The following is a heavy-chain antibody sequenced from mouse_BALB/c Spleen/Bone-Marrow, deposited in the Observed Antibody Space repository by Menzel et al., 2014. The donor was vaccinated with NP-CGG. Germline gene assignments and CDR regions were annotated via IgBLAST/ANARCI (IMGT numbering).Heavy chain of an antibody. CDR3: ARRGYFDY. CDR1: GYTFTDYY. J-gene: IGHJ2*01. V-gene: IGHV1-77*01. CDR2: IYPGSGNT. Sequence: LVESGAELARPGASVKLSCKASGYTFTDYYINWVKQRTGQGLEWIGEIYPGSGNTSYNEKFKGKATLTADKSSSTAYMQLSSLTSEDSAVYFCARRGYFDYWGQGTTLTVSS.